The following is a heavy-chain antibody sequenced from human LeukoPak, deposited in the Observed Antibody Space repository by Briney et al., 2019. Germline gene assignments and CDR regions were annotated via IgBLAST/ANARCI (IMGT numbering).Heavy chain of an antibody. D-gene: IGHD3-10*01. V-gene: IGHV4-61*02. J-gene: IGHJ2*01. CDR1: GGSISSGSYY. CDR2: IYTSGST. CDR3: ARVLLWFGELLGNWYFDL. Sequence: SETLSLTCTVSGGSISSGSYYWSWIRQPAGKGLEWIGRIYTSGSTNYNPSLKSRVTISVDTSKNQFSLKLSSVTAADTAVYYCARVLLWFGELLGNWYFDLWGRGTLVTVSS.